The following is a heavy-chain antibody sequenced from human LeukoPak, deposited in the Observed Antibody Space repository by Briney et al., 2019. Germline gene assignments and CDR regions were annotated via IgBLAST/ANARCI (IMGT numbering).Heavy chain of an antibody. CDR3: AREEPHQRGRHFEY. D-gene: IGHD2-2*01. Sequence: ASLKLSCTASGYTFSSYCIHWVRHGPGQGLEWVGWINTNSGTNNSQNSPGRGTMTRATSISTTHLALRRMRSDDTAVYYCAREEPHQRGRHFEYWGEGTLVTVSS. J-gene: IGHJ4*02. CDR2: INTNSGT. V-gene: IGHV1-2*02. CDR1: GYTFSSYC.